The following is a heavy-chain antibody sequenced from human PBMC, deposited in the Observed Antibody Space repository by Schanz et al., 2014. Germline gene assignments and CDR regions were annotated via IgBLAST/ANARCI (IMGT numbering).Heavy chain of an antibody. CDR3: ARKNTIITGGAFDV. J-gene: IGHJ3*01. V-gene: IGHV1-18*01. Sequence: QVQLVQSAPEVKKPGASVKVSCKASGYSFTTYGLNWVRQAPGQGPEWMGWISAFDDKTDYAQKFQGRLIMTTDTSTTTVDMELRGLRSDDTAVYYCARKNTIITGGAFDVWGQGTMVTVSS. D-gene: IGHD3-9*01. CDR1: GYSFTTYG. CDR2: ISAFDDKT.